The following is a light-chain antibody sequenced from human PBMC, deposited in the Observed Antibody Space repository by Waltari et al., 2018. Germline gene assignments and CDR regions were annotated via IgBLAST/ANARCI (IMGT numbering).Light chain of an antibody. CDR3: QQLHTYPLT. V-gene: IGKV1-9*01. CDR1: QAIGTY. Sequence: DIQLTQSPSFLSASVGSRVTVTCRASQAIGTYLAWYQKKPGKAPHLLIYAASSLHTGVPSRFSAGGSGTLFTLTINRLQPEDFATYYCQQLHTYPLTFGGGTEVEL. J-gene: IGKJ4*01. CDR2: AAS.